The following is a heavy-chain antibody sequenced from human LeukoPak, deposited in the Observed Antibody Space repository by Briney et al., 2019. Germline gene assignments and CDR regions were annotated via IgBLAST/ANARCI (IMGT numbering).Heavy chain of an antibody. V-gene: IGHV3-9*01. CDR3: AKDSSYGYVDY. Sequence: GGSLRLSCAGSGFTFDDYAMHWVRQAPGKGLEWVSRITWNSGSIGYADSVKGQFTISRDNAKNSLYLQMNSLRDEDTALYYCAKDSSYGYVDYWGQGTLVTVSS. D-gene: IGHD5-18*01. CDR2: ITWNSGSI. CDR1: GFTFDDYA. J-gene: IGHJ4*02.